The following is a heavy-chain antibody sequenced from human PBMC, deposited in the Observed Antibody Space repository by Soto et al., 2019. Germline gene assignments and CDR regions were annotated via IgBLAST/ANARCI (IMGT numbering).Heavy chain of an antibody. J-gene: IGHJ4*02. CDR3: ARAGHYYDSSGYAD. CDR2: ISAYNGNT. V-gene: IGHV1-18*01. D-gene: IGHD3-22*01. Sequence: QVKLVQSGTEVKKPGASVKVSCKASGYSFATSGISWVRQAPGQGLEWMGWISAYNGNTNYEQKLQDRVTVTTDTATSTAYLELRSLRSDDTAVYYCARAGHYYDSSGYADWGQGTLVTVSS. CDR1: GYSFATSG.